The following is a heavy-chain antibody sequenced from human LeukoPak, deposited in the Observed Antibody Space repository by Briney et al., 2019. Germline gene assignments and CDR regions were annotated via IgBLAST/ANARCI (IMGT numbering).Heavy chain of an antibody. V-gene: IGHV4-59*01. Sequence: SETLPLTCTVSGGSISNYYWSWIRQPPGKGLEWIGYIYHSGSTNHNPSLKSRVTISVDTSKNQFSLKLSSVTAADTAVYYCARDGYSGNDGIWGQGTLVTVSS. CDR2: IYHSGST. J-gene: IGHJ4*02. CDR1: GGSISNYY. D-gene: IGHD5-12*01. CDR3: ARDGYSGNDGI.